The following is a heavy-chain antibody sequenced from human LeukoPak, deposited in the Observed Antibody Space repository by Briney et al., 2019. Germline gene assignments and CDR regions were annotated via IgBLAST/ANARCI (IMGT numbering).Heavy chain of an antibody. Sequence: GGSLRLSCAASGFTFDDYSMSWVRQAPGKGLEWVSGINWNGGSTGYADSVKGRFTISRDNAKNSLYLQMNSLRAEDTALYYCAKDSADYYGSGSYDYWGQGTLVTVSS. CDR2: INWNGGST. CDR3: AKDSADYYGSGSYDY. CDR1: GFTFDDYS. D-gene: IGHD3-10*01. V-gene: IGHV3-20*04. J-gene: IGHJ4*02.